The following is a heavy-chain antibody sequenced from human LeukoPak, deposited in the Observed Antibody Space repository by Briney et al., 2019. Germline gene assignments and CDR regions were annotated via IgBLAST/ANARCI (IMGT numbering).Heavy chain of an antibody. Sequence: SGGSLRLSCAASGFTFSNYWMTWVRQAPGKGLEWVASIKKDVNYKYYVDSVKGRFTISRDNTKNSLYLQMNSLRAEDTAVYHCARAGTETHYYGLGSYGAFDIWGQGTMVTVSS. V-gene: IGHV3-7*01. CDR3: ARAGTETHYYGLGSYGAFDI. CDR1: GFTFSNYW. D-gene: IGHD3-10*01. J-gene: IGHJ3*02. CDR2: IKKDVNYK.